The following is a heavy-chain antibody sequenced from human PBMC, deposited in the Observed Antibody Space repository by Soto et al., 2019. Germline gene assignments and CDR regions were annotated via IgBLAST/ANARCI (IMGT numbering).Heavy chain of an antibody. CDR3: ARHTPHATFGVPTPYFDH. Sequence: QLQLQESGPGLVKPSETLSLTCTVSGGSINGGTSFWGRIRQPPGKGLEWIGSINYSGRTNYNPSLKSRVTVSADTSKNQCSLKLRSVTATDTAVDYGARHTPHATFGVPTPYFDHWGQGTLVSVSS. CDR2: INYSGRT. D-gene: IGHD3-3*01. CDR1: GGSINGGTSF. J-gene: IGHJ4*02. V-gene: IGHV4-39*01.